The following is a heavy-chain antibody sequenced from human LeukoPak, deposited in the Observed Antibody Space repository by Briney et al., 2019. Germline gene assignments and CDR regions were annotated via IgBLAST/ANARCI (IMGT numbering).Heavy chain of an antibody. CDR2: ISSSSSYI. V-gene: IGHV3-21*01. Sequence: GGSLRLSCAASGFTFSSYSMNWVRQAPGKGLEWVSSISSSSSYIYYADSVKGRFTISRDNAKNSLYLQMNSLRAEDTAVYYCAKDPGSIVVATTGDYWGQGTLVTVSS. J-gene: IGHJ4*02. D-gene: IGHD5-12*01. CDR3: AKDPGSIVVATTGDY. CDR1: GFTFSSYS.